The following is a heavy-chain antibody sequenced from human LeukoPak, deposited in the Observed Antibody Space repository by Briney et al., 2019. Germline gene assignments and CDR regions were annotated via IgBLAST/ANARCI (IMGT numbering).Heavy chain of an antibody. CDR1: GGSINSYY. Sequence: SETLSLTCAVSGGSINSYYWTWLRQPAGKGLEWIGRLDISGSTKYNPSLKSRVTISADTSKNRFSLRLRFLTAADTAVYYCAGSLSTLLGDHYGMDVWGQGTMVTVSS. CDR2: LDISGST. CDR3: AGSLSTLLGDHYGMDV. V-gene: IGHV4-4*07. D-gene: IGHD3-16*01. J-gene: IGHJ6*01.